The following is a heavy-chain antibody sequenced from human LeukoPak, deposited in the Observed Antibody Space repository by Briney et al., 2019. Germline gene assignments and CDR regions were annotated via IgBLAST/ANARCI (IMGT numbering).Heavy chain of an antibody. V-gene: IGHV1-18*01. Sequence: ASVKVSCKASGYTFTSYGISWVRQAPGQGLEWMGRISAYNGNTNYAQKLQGRVTMTTDTSTSTAYMELRSLRSDDTAVYYCAREDIVAMTNDYWGQGTLVTVSS. CDR3: AREDIVAMTNDY. D-gene: IGHD5-12*01. J-gene: IGHJ4*02. CDR1: GYTFTSYG. CDR2: ISAYNGNT.